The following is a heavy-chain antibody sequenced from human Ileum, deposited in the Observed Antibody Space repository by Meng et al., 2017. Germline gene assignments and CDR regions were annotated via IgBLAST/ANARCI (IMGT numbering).Heavy chain of an antibody. CDR3: LRGSGGSV. V-gene: IGHV4-4*02. CDR1: GDSITNHNW. Sequence: QVQLRESGPALVKPSETLSLTCAVSGDSITNHNWWAWVRQPPGKGLELIGEIPQRGSSAYNPSLKSRVSMSIDKPKNQFSLKLTSVTAADTAVYHCLRGSGGSVWGQGTLVTVSS. CDR2: IPQRGSS. J-gene: IGHJ1*01. D-gene: IGHD3-10*01.